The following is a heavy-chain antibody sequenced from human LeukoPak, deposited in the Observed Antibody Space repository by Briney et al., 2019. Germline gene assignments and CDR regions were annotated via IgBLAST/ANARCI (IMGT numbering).Heavy chain of an antibody. CDR2: ISPNSGGT. CDR3: ARAGDTLIVAAFDAFDF. D-gene: IGHD3-22*01. Sequence: ASVKVSCKASGYTFTGYYIHWVRQAPGQGLEWMGWISPNSGGTNYAQNFQGRVTMTRDTSISTAYMELSRLRSDDTAVYYCARAGDTLIVAAFDAFDFWGQGTMVTVSS. V-gene: IGHV1-2*02. CDR1: GYTFTGYY. J-gene: IGHJ3*01.